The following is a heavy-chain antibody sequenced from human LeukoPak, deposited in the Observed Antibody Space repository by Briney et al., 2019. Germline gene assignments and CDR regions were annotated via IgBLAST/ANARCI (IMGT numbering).Heavy chain of an antibody. CDR2: ISGSRARA. D-gene: IGHD1-26*01. CDR3: AKEVVMGETNYYYYGMDV. CDR1: GFNFRGYA. Sequence: GRSLRLSCAASGFNFRGYAMSWVRQAPGKGLEWVSAISGSRARAHYAESVRGRFTISRDNSQNTLHLQMTSLRAEDTAVYYCAKEVVMGETNYYYYGMDVWGQGTTVTVSS. V-gene: IGHV3-23*01. J-gene: IGHJ6*02.